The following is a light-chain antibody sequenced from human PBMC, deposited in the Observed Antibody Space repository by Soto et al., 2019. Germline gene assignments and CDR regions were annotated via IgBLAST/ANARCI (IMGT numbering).Light chain of an antibody. CDR2: EVS. J-gene: IGLJ2*01. V-gene: IGLV2-14*01. CDR1: SCDVGGYNY. Sequence: QSALPAPAPVSRSLGQAIPVSCSRPSCDVGGYNYVSWYQQHPGKVPKLIIYEVSKRPSGVSNRFSGSKSGNTASLTISGLQGEDESHYYCRSYTSDTTALFGGGTKVTVL. CDR3: RSYTSDTTAL.